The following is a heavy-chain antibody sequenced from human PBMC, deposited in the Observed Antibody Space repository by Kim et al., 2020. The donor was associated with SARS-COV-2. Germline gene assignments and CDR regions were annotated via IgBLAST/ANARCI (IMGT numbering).Heavy chain of an antibody. J-gene: IGHJ4*02. V-gene: IGHV3-23*01. CDR3: AKECGYSGYDQGCHS. CDR1: GFTFSTYA. Sequence: GGSLRLSCAASGFTFSTYAMSWVRQGPGKGLEWVSGISGGGGSTYYADSVKGRFTISRDNSKNTMYLQMNSLRAEDMAVYYCAKECGYSGYDQGCHSWGQGTLVTVSA. CDR2: ISGGGGST. D-gene: IGHD5-12*01.